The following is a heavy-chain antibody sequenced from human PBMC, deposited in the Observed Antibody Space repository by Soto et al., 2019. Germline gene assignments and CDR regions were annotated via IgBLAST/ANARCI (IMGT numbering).Heavy chain of an antibody. CDR3: AREGLTGTIGLYYYYGMDV. J-gene: IGHJ6*02. Sequence: QVQLQESGPGLVKPSESLSLTCTVSGGSISSYYWSWIRQPPGKGLEWIGYIYYSGSTNYNPSLKSRVTISVDTTKNQLSLQLSSVTAADTAVYYCAREGLTGTIGLYYYYGMDVWGQGTTVTVSS. V-gene: IGHV4-59*01. D-gene: IGHD1-7*01. CDR1: GGSISSYY. CDR2: IYYSGST.